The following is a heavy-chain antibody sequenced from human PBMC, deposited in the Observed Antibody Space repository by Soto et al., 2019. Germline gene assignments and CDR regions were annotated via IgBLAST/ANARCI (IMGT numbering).Heavy chain of an antibody. Sequence: LQSGGGVVQPGESLRLSCAASGFSLRDHALSWVRQAAGGGLEWVSGISGSEDRTNYADFVRGRFIISRDNVKNLVHLQLSDLTAQDAAIYYCVRETVAPIVGQDPSYGLDVWGQGTTVTVSS. CDR2: ISGSEDRT. V-gene: IGHV3-23*01. CDR1: GFSLRDHA. CDR3: VRETVAPIVGQDPSYGLDV. D-gene: IGHD3-3*01. J-gene: IGHJ6*01.